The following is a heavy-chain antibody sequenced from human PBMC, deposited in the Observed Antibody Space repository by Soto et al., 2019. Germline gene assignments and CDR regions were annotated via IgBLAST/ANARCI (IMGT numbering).Heavy chain of an antibody. V-gene: IGHV3-21*04. CDR2: ISSSASDI. CDR1: GFTFNTYS. D-gene: IGHD3-3*01. CDR3: ARGRDFWSGFRYYDF. Sequence: EVQLVESGVGLVEPGGSLRLSCVGSGFTFNTYSMNWVRQAPGKGLEWVSSISSSASDITYADSVKGRFTISRDNAKNSLFLQMSSLRADDSATYYCARGRDFWSGFRYYDFWGQGILVPVSS. J-gene: IGHJ4*02.